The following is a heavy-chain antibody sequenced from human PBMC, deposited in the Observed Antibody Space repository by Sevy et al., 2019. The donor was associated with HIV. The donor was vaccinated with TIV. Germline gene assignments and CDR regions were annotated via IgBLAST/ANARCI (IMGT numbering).Heavy chain of an antibody. J-gene: IGHJ4*02. Sequence: ASVKVSCKASGYTFTSYGINWVRQAPGQGLEWMGWISAYSGNTNYAQNLQGRVTMTTDTFTSTAYMELSSLRSEDTAVYYCARVWDSSSSLFGYWGQGTLVTVSS. D-gene: IGHD6-6*01. CDR1: GYTFTSYG. CDR3: ARVWDSSSSLFGY. CDR2: ISAYSGNT. V-gene: IGHV1-18*01.